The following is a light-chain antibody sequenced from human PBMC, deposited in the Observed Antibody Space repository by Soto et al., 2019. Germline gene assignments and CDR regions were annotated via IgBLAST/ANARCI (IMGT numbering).Light chain of an antibody. CDR1: QSVSNS. CDR2: GAS. Sequence: EIVLTQSPGTLSLSPGERATLSCRAGQSVSNSLAWYQQKPGQAPRLLIYGASTRATDIPDRFSGSGSGTDFTLTISRLEPEDFAVYYCQQYDSSPRTFGGGTKVE. CDR3: QQYDSSPRT. J-gene: IGKJ4*01. V-gene: IGKV3-20*01.